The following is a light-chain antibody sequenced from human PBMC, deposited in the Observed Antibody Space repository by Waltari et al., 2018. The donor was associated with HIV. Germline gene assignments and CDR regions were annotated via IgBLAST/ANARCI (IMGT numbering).Light chain of an antibody. CDR2: EVN. Sequence: QSALTQPASVSGSPGQSITISCTGTNIDVGYFNYVSWYQQHPGKAPKLIIYEVNNRPSGVSNHFSGSKSGYTASLTISGLRAEDEADYYCNSFSTSSTYVFGTGTRVTVL. J-gene: IGLJ1*01. CDR3: NSFSTSSTYV. V-gene: IGLV2-14*01. CDR1: NIDVGYFNY.